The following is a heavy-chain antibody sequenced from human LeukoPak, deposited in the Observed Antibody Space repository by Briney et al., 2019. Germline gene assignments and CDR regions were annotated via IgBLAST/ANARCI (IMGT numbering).Heavy chain of an antibody. Sequence: GGSLRLSCAASGFXFSSYGMHWVRQAPGKGLQWVAVISYDRGNKYYADSVKGRFTISRDNSKNTPYLQMNSLRAEDTAVYYCAKLPGVAGTNNYYGMDVWGQGTTVTVSS. CDR3: AKLPGVAGTNNYYGMDV. D-gene: IGHD6-19*01. CDR1: GFXFSSYG. J-gene: IGHJ6*02. V-gene: IGHV3-30*18. CDR2: ISYDRGNK.